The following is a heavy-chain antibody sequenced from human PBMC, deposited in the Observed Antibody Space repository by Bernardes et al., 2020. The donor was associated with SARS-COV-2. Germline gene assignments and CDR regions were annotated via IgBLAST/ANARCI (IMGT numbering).Heavy chain of an antibody. Sequence: ASVKVSCKASGYTFTSYGISWVRQAPGQGLEWMGWISAYNGNTNYAQKLQGRVTMTTDTSTSTAYMELRSLRSDDTAVYYCAREDCPIDKHRYCSSTSCYLGCWFDPWGQGTLVTVSS. CDR1: GYTFTSYG. V-gene: IGHV1-18*01. J-gene: IGHJ5*02. D-gene: IGHD2-2*01. CDR2: ISAYNGNT. CDR3: AREDCPIDKHRYCSSTSCYLGCWFDP.